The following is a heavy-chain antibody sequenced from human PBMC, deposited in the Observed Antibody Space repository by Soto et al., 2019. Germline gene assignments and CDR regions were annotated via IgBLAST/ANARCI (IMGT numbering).Heavy chain of an antibody. J-gene: IGHJ4*02. CDR1: GGSISSSNW. CDR2: IYHSGST. Sequence: QVQLQESGPGLVKPSGTLSLTCAVSGGSISSSNWWSWVRQPPGKGLEWIGEIYHSGSTNYNPSPKSRGTISVDKSKNQFSLKLSSVTAADTAVYYCARAAMGGSSWPFDYWGQGTLVTVSS. V-gene: IGHV4-4*02. D-gene: IGHD6-13*01. CDR3: ARAAMGGSSWPFDY.